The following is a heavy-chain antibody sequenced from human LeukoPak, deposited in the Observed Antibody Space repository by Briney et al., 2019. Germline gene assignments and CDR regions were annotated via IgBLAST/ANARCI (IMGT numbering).Heavy chain of an antibody. D-gene: IGHD6-6*01. J-gene: IGHJ5*02. Sequence: GSLRLSCAASGFTFSSYWMSWVRQAPGKGLEWVGFIRSKAYGGTTEYAASVKGRFTISRDDSKSIAYLQMNSLKTEDTAVYYCTRNGIAARPTWFDPWGQGTLVTVSS. CDR3: TRNGIAARPTWFDP. CDR1: GFTFSSYW. V-gene: IGHV3-49*04. CDR2: IRSKAYGGTT.